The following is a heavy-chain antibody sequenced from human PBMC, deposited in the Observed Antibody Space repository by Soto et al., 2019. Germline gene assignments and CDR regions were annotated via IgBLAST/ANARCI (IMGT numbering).Heavy chain of an antibody. CDR1: GYTFTGYY. D-gene: IGHD5-18*01. CDR3: ARVKLGYSYGYDYYYGMDV. J-gene: IGHJ6*02. Sequence: ASVKVSCKASGYTFTGYYMHWVRQAPGQGLEWMGWINPNSGGTNYAQKFQGWVTMTRDTSISTAYMELSRLRSDDTAVYYCARVKLGYSYGYDYYYGMDVWGQGTTVTVSS. CDR2: INPNSGGT. V-gene: IGHV1-2*04.